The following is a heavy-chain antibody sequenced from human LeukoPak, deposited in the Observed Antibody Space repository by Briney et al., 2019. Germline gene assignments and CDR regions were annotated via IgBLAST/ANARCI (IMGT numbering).Heavy chain of an antibody. CDR1: GFTFSSYT. CDR3: ARDGKDSMIVVVTAEYFQH. V-gene: IGHV3-21*01. D-gene: IGHD3-22*01. CDR2: ISSSSSYI. Sequence: PGGSLTLSCADSGFTFSSYTMNWVRQAPGKGLEWVSSISSSSSYIYYADSVKGRITISRDNAKNSLYLQMDSLRAEDTAVYYCARDGKDSMIVVVTAEYFQHWGQGTLVTVSS. J-gene: IGHJ1*01.